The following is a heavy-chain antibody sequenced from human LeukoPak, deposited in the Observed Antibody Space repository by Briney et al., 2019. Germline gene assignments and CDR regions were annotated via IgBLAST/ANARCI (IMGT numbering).Heavy chain of an antibody. V-gene: IGHV4-61*05. D-gene: IGHD3-10*01. CDR1: GGSISSSSYY. J-gene: IGHJ6*03. CDR2: IYTSGST. CDR3: ARGVPDYYGSGRYYNGYYYYYYMHV. Sequence: SETLSLTCTVSGGSISSSSYYWGWIRQPPGKGLEWIGRIYTSGSTNYNPSLKSRVTMSVDTSKNQFSLNLTSVTAADTAVYYCARGVPDYYGSGRYYNGYYYYYYMHVWGKGTTVTISS.